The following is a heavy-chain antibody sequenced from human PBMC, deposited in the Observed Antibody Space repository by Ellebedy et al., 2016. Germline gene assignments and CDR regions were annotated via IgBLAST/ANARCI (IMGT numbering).Heavy chain of an antibody. Sequence: ASVKVSXXASGYTFTTFSITWVRQAPGQGLEWMGFVNTFSGNTKFAQKFQGRVSMTTDSSTHTAYMDLRSLRSDDTAMYYCARISPDFWGQGTLVTVSS. CDR1: GYTFTTFS. CDR2: VNTFSGNT. CDR3: ARISPDF. V-gene: IGHV1-18*04. J-gene: IGHJ4*02.